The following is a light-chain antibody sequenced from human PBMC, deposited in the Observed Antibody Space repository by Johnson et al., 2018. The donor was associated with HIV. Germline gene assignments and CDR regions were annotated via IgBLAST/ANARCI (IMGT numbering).Light chain of an antibody. Sequence: QSVLTQPPSVSAAPGQKVTISCSGSSFNIGNNYVSWYQQLPGTAPKLLIYENDKRPSGIPDRFSGSKSGTSTTLGITGLQTGDEADYYCGTWDSSRRVYVLRTGTKVTGL. CDR3: GTWDSSRRVYV. CDR1: SFNIGNNY. V-gene: IGLV1-51*02. J-gene: IGLJ1*01. CDR2: END.